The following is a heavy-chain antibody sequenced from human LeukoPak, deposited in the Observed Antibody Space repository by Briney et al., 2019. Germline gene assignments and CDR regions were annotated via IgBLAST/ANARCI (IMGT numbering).Heavy chain of an antibody. D-gene: IGHD1-14*01. CDR3: VRHEHNPQFDP. J-gene: IGHJ5*02. CDR2: ISYSESA. V-gene: IGHV4-39*01. Sequence: SETLSLTCTVSGGSISSPNYYWAWVRQPPGKGQEWIGSISYSESAHYYPSLKSRVTISIDTSKNQFSLKLSSVTAADTAVYYCVRHEHNPQFDPWGQGTLVTVSS. CDR1: GGSISSPNYY.